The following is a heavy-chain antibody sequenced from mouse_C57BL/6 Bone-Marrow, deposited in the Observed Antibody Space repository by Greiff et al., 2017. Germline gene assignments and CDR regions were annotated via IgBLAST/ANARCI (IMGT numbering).Heavy chain of an antibody. CDR3: ASGGDYYGSSDYWYFDV. J-gene: IGHJ1*03. CDR1: GYTFTSYG. D-gene: IGHD1-1*01. Sequence: QVHVKQSGAELARPGASVKLSCKASGYTFTSYGISWVKQRTGQGLEWIGEIYPRSGNTYYNEQFKGKATLTADKSSSPAYMELRSLTSEDSAVYFCASGGDYYGSSDYWYFDVWGTGTTVTVSS. V-gene: IGHV1-81*01. CDR2: IYPRSGNT.